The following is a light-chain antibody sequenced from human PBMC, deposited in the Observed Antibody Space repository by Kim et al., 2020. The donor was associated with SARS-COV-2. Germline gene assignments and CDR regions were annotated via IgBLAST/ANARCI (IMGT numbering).Light chain of an antibody. CDR3: QQYDNLWT. CDR2: DAS. Sequence: SASVGDRVTITCRASQDISNYLNWYQQKPGKAPKLLIYDASNLETGVPSRFSGSGSGTDFTFTISSLQPEDIATYYCQQYDNLWTFGQGTKVDIK. CDR1: QDISNY. J-gene: IGKJ1*01. V-gene: IGKV1-33*01.